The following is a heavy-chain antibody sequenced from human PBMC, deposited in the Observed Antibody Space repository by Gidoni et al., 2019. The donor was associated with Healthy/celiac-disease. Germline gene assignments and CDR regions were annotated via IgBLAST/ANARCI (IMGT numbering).Heavy chain of an antibody. CDR3: AREGACSGGSCYSNYYYYGMDV. V-gene: IGHV1-69*04. CDR1: GGTFSSYA. CDR2: IIPILGIA. J-gene: IGHJ6*02. Sequence: QVQLVQSGAEVKKPGSSVKVSCKASGGTFSSYAISWVRQAPGQGLEWMGRIIPILGIANYAQKFQGRVTITADISTSTAYMELSSLRSEDTAVYYCAREGACSGGSCYSNYYYYGMDVWGQGTTVTVSS. D-gene: IGHD2-15*01.